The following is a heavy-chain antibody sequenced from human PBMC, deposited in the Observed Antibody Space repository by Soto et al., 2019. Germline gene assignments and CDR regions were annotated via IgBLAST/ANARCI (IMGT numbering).Heavy chain of an antibody. CDR3: AKGLDDFWSGTTPLDY. Sequence: GESLKISCKGSGYSFTSYWIGWVRQMPGKGLEWMGIIWPGDSDTTYSPSFQGQVTISADKSISTAYLQMNSLRAEDTAVYYCAKGLDDFWSGTTPLDYWGQGTLVTVSS. D-gene: IGHD3-3*01. CDR2: IWPGDSDT. J-gene: IGHJ4*02. V-gene: IGHV5-51*01. CDR1: GYSFTSYW.